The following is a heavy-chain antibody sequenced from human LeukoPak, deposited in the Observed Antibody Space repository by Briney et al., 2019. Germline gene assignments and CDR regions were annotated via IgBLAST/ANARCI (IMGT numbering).Heavy chain of an antibody. CDR1: GGSISSYY. CDR2: IYYSGST. Sequence: SGTLSLTCTVSGGSISSYYWSWIRQPPGKGLEWIGHIYYSGSTYYNPSLKSRVTISVATSKNQFSLKLSSVTAADTAVYYCARRGRTVPATILDAFDIWGQGTMVTVSS. CDR3: ARRGRTVPATILDAFDI. J-gene: IGHJ3*02. V-gene: IGHV4-59*04. D-gene: IGHD2-2*02.